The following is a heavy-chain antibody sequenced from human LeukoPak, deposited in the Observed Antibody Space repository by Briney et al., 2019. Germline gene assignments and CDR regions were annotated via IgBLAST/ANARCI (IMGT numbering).Heavy chain of an antibody. J-gene: IGHJ4*02. CDR2: IYYSGTT. V-gene: IGHV4-59*01. Sequence: SETLSLTCTVSGGSISSYYWSWIRQPSGKGLEWIGYIYYSGTTNYNPSLKSRVTISVDTSKNQFSLKLSSVTAADTAVYYCAREGSLKNFDYWGQGTLVTVSS. CDR1: GGSISSYY. CDR3: AREGSLKNFDY. D-gene: IGHD6-6*01.